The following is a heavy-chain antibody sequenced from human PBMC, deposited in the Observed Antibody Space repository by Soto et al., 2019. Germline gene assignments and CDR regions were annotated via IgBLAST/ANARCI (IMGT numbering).Heavy chain of an antibody. J-gene: IGHJ3*02. V-gene: IGHV4-61*01. CDR3: AREVRGAFDI. CDR2: IYYSGST. D-gene: IGHD4-4*01. CDR1: GGSVSSGSYY. Sequence: QVQLQESGPGLVKPSETLSLTCTVSGGSVSSGSYYWSWIRQPPGKGLEWIGYIYYSGSTNYNPSLKSRVTISVDTSKHQFSLKLSSVTAADTAVYYCAREVRGAFDIWGQGTMVTVSS.